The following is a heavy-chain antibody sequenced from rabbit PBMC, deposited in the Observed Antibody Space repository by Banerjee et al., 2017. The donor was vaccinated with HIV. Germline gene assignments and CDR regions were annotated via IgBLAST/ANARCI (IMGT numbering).Heavy chain of an antibody. Sequence: QEQLEESGGDLVKPEGSLTLTCTASGFSFSSGYWMCWVRQAPGKGLEWIACINTSSGNTVYANWAKGRFTISKTSSTTVTLQMTSLTAADTATYFCARAGLVVVIDGMDLWGPGTLVTVS. J-gene: IGHJ6*01. CDR3: ARAGLVVVIDGMDL. D-gene: IGHD8-1*01. V-gene: IGHV1S45*01. CDR1: GFSFSSGYW. CDR2: INTSSGNT.